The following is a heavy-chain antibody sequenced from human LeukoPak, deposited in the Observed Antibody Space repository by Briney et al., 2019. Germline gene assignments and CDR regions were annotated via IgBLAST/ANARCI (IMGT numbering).Heavy chain of an antibody. Sequence: TGGSLRLSCAASGFIVNTYYMSWVRQAPGKGLEWVSIISSDGSTNYADSVKGRFTISRDNSKTTLYLQMNSLRAEDTAVYYCAKDPGGTMIVVVHFDYWGQGTLVTVSS. CDR3: AKDPGGTMIVVVHFDY. D-gene: IGHD3-22*01. J-gene: IGHJ4*02. CDR2: ISSDGST. V-gene: IGHV3-53*01. CDR1: GFIVNTYY.